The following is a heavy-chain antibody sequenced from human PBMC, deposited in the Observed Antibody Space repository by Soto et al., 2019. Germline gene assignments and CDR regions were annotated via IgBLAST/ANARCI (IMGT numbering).Heavy chain of an antibody. J-gene: IGHJ6*02. CDR3: ARVNYGDYYYGMDV. D-gene: IGHD4-17*01. V-gene: IGHV4-59*07. CDR1: GGSINYSY. Sequence: PSDTLSLTCTVSGGSINYSYWTWVRQPPGKGLEWIGYISYTGSANYNASLKSRLTISVDTSKNQFSLKLSSVTAADTALYYCARVNYGDYYYGMDVWGQGTTVTVSS. CDR2: ISYTGSA.